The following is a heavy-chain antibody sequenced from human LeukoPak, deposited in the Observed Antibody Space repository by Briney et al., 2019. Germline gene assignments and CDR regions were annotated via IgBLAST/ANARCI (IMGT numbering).Heavy chain of an antibody. V-gene: IGHV3-48*04. CDR1: GFTSSSYS. D-gene: IGHD1-26*01. CDR2: ISSSSSTI. CDR3: ARDGDGSSVDAFEI. Sequence: PGGSLRLSCAASGFTSSSYSMNWVRQAPGKGLEWVAYISSSSSTIYYADSVKGRFTISRDNAKNSLYLQMNSLRAEDTAVYYCARDGDGSSVDAFEIWGQGTMVTVSS. J-gene: IGHJ3*02.